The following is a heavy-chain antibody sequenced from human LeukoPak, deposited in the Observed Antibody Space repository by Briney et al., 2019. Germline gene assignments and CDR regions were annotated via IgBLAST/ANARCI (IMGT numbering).Heavy chain of an antibody. CDR1: GDSISSNY. CDR3: ARDRREAIATLPATTFYHYYMDV. V-gene: IGHV4-4*07. CDR2: ISNSGSA. J-gene: IGHJ6*03. Sequence: PSETLSLTCVVSGDSISSNYWSWIRQPAGKGLEWIGRISNSGSAKYNPSLKSRVTMSIDASKGQFSLRLSSVTAADTAVYYCARDRREAIATLPATTFYHYYMDVWGKGTTVTVSS. D-gene: IGHD2-2*01.